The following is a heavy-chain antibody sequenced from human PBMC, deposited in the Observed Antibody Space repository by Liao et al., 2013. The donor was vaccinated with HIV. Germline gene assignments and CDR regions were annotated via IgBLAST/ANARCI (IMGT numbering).Heavy chain of an antibody. J-gene: IGHJ4*02. CDR3: ARVYRGSYYGWSLDYFDY. CDR1: GGSMGGLY. CDR2: INHSGST. D-gene: IGHD1-26*01. Sequence: QVQLQESGPGLVKPSETLSLVCSVSGGSMGGLYWSWIRQPPGKGLEWIGEINHSGSTNYNPSLKSRVTTSVDTSKNQFSLKLSSVTAADTAVYYCARVYRGSYYGWSLDYFDYWGQGTLVTVSS. V-gene: IGHV4-34*10.